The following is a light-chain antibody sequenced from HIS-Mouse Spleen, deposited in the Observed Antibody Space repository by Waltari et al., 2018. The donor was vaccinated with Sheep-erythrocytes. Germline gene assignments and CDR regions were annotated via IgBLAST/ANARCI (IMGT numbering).Light chain of an antibody. J-gene: IGLJ1*01. CDR2: EVS. CDR1: TSDVGGYNY. V-gene: IGLV2-11*01. CDR3: CSYAGSYTYV. Sequence: QSALTQPRSVSGSPGQSVTISCTGTTSDVGGYNYVSWYKQHPGKAPKLMIYEVSKRPSGVPERFSGSKSGNTASLTISGLQAEDEADYYCCSYAGSYTYVFGTGTKVTVL.